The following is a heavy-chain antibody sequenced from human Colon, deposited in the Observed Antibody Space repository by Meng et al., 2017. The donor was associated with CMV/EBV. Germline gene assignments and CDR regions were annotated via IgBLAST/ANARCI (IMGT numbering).Heavy chain of an antibody. CDR1: GFTFDSYA. Sequence: LTGATSGFTFDSYAMHWVRQTPGKGLEWVALISFDGRNTYYADSVKGRFTISRDNFKVTLYLQMNSVRLEDTAVYYCARAGLSLHNYLDYWGQGTLVTVSS. CDR3: ARAGLSLHNYLDY. D-gene: IGHD2/OR15-2a*01. CDR2: ISFDGRNT. J-gene: IGHJ4*02. V-gene: IGHV3-30*04.